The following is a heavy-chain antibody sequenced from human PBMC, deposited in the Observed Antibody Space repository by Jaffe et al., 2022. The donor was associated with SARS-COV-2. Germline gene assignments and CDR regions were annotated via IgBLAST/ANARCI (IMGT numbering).Heavy chain of an antibody. CDR1: GFTFSSYW. J-gene: IGHJ2*01. CDR3: ATRGTAYWYFDF. D-gene: IGHD3-16*01. Sequence: EVQLVESGGGLVQPGGSLRLSCVASGFTFSSYWMSWVRQGPGKGLEWVASINQDGSEKYHVDSVKRRFTISRDNAKNSLFLQMNSLRAEDTAVYYCATRGTAYWYFDFWGRGTLVSVSS. CDR2: INQDGSEK. V-gene: IGHV3-7*01.